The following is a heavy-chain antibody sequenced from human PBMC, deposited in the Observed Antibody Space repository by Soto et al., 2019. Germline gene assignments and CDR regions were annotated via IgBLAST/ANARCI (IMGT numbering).Heavy chain of an antibody. D-gene: IGHD3-16*02. CDR2: IKSKTDGGTT. J-gene: IGHJ6*02. Sequence: GGSLRLSCAASGFTFSNAWMNWVRQAPGKGLEWVGRIKSKTDGGTTDYAAPVKGRFTISREDSKNTLYLQMNSLKTEDTAVYYCTTSAHDYVWGSYLLVGMDVWGQGTTVTVSS. CDR1: GFTFSNAW. CDR3: TTSAHDYVWGSYLLVGMDV. V-gene: IGHV3-15*07.